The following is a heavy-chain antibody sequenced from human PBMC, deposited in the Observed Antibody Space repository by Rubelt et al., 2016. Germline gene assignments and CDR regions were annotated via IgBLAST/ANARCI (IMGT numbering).Heavy chain of an antibody. D-gene: IGHD6-19*01. CDR2: INHSGST. Sequence: QLQLQESGPGLVKPSETLSLTCTVSGGSISSSSYYWSWIRQPPGKGLEWIGEINHSGSTNYNPSLKGRVTISVDTSKDQFSLKLSSVTAADTAVYYCANRRIIAVAGTNWFDPWGQGTLVTASS. CDR3: ANRRIIAVAGTNWFDP. CDR1: GGSISSSSYY. J-gene: IGHJ5*02. V-gene: IGHV4-39*07.